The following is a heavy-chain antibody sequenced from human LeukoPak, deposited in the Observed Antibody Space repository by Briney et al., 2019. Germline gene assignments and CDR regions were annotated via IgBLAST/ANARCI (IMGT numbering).Heavy chain of an antibody. D-gene: IGHD4-23*01. Sequence: SVKVSCKAVGDTFSIYGISWVRQAPGQGLEWMGGIIPISGAAEYAQKFQGRVTITADEPTTTAYMELTSLTSDDTAVYYCARVHDYGGNSDYWGQGTLVTVSS. J-gene: IGHJ4*02. V-gene: IGHV1-69*13. CDR1: GDTFSIYG. CDR2: IIPISGAA. CDR3: ARVHDYGGNSDY.